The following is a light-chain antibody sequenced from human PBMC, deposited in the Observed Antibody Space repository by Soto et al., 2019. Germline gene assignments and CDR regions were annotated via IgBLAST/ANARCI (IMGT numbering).Light chain of an antibody. J-gene: IGKJ2*01. V-gene: IGKV3-15*01. CDR1: QSVSNN. CDR3: QQYNDWPYT. CDR2: GAS. Sequence: EIVVTQSPGTLSVSPGKRGTLSCRARQSVSNNLAWYQQKPGQAPRLLIHGASTRATGIPARFSGSGYGREFTLTISSLQSDDVAVYYCQQYNDWPYTFGQGTKLEIK.